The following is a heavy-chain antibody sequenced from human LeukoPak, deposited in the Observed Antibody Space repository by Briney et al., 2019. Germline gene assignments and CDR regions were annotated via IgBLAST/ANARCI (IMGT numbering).Heavy chain of an antibody. J-gene: IGHJ4*02. V-gene: IGHV3-30*18. CDR1: GSTFSSYG. CDR3: AKDRPTLEQWLVPDY. CDR2: ISYDGSNK. Sequence: GGSLRLSCAASGSTFSSYGMHWVRQAPGKGLEWVAVISYDGSNKYYADSVKGRFTISRDNSKNTLYLQMNSLRAEDTAVYYCAKDRPTLEQWLVPDYWGQGTLVTVSS. D-gene: IGHD6-19*01.